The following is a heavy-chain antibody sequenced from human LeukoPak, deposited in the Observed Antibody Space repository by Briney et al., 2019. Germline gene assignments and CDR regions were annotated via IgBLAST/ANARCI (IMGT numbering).Heavy chain of an antibody. Sequence: GGSLRLSCEPSGFPFSSYWMLWVRQTPGKGLVWVSRISGDGTITTYAGFVKGRFTISRDNTKNILYLQMNSLKVEDTAIYYCSRSQFDYWGQGVLVTVSS. J-gene: IGHJ4*02. V-gene: IGHV3-74*03. CDR1: GFPFSSYW. CDR2: ISGDGTIT. CDR3: SRSQFDY.